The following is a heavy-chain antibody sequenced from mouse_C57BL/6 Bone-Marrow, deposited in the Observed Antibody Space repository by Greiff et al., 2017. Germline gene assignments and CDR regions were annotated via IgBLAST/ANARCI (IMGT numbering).Heavy chain of an antibody. J-gene: IGHJ2*01. V-gene: IGHV5-17*01. CDR3: ARLGSYYFDY. CDR1: GFTFSDYG. D-gene: IGHD3-1*01. Sequence: EVNVVESGGGLVKPGGSLKLSCAASGFTFSDYGMHWVRQAPEKGLEWVAYISSGSSTIYYADTVKGRFTISRNNAKNTLFLQMTSLRSEDTAMYYCARLGSYYFDYWGQGTTLTVSS. CDR2: ISSGSSTI.